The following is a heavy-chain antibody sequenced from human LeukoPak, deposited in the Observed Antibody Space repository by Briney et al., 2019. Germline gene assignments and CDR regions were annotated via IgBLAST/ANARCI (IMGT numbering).Heavy chain of an antibody. Sequence: GGSLRLSCAASGFTFSSYGMHWVRQAPGKGLEWVAVISYDGSNKYYADSVKGRFTISRDNSKNTLYLQMNSLRAEDTAVYYCAKNPDGIAAAGPDYWGQGTLVTVSS. D-gene: IGHD6-13*01. CDR2: ISYDGSNK. CDR1: GFTFSSYG. CDR3: AKNPDGIAAAGPDY. V-gene: IGHV3-30*18. J-gene: IGHJ4*02.